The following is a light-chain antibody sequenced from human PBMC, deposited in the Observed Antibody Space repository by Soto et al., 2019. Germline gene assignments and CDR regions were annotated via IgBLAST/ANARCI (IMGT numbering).Light chain of an antibody. CDR1: QGIRTY. CDR3: QQSYSTPTWT. J-gene: IGKJ1*01. V-gene: IGKV1-39*01. Sequence: DIQMTHSPSSLSASLGDRVTFTCRASQGIRTYLNWYQQKPGKAPELLIYGASNLQSGVPSRFSGSGSGTDFTLAISSLQPEDYATYYCQQSYSTPTWTFGQGTKLDIK. CDR2: GAS.